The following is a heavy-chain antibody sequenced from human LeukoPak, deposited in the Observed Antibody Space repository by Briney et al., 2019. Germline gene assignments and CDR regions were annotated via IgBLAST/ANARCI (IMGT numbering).Heavy chain of an antibody. CDR1: GFTFSSYA. J-gene: IGHJ4*02. D-gene: IGHD5-24*01. V-gene: IGHV3-23*01. CDR2: ISGSGGNT. Sequence: GGSLRLSCAASGFTFSSYAMSWVRQAPGKGLEWVSAISGSGGNTYYADSVKGRFTISRDNSKNTLYLQMNSLRAEDTAVYYCAKVQWRRDGYNYPAFDYWGQGTLVTVSS. CDR3: AKVQWRRDGYNYPAFDY.